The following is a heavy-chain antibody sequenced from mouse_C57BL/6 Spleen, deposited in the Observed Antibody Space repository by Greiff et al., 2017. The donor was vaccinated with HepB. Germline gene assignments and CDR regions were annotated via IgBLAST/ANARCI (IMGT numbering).Heavy chain of an antibody. CDR2: IHPNSGST. J-gene: IGHJ2*01. V-gene: IGHV1-64*01. Sequence: VQLQQPGAELVKPGASVKLSCKASGYTFTSYWMHWVKQRPGQGLEWIGMIHPNSGSTNYNEKFKSKATLTVDKSSSTAYMQLSSLTSEDSAVYYCARDYGSSYFDYWRQGTTLTVSS. CDR3: ARDYGSSYFDY. CDR1: GYTFTSYW. D-gene: IGHD1-1*01.